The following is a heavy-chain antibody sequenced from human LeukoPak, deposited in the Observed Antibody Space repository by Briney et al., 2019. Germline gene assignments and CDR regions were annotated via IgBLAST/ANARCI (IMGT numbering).Heavy chain of an antibody. D-gene: IGHD4/OR15-4a*01. CDR2: ISGSAGST. J-gene: IGHJ6*02. V-gene: IGHV3-23*01. CDR3: AKDRGPYGAYGMDV. CDR1: GFTFNSYA. Sequence: GGSLRFSCAASGFTFNSYAMSWVRQAPGKGLEWVSAISGSAGSTYYADSVKDRFTISRDNSKNTLYLQMNSLRAEGTAVYYCAKDRGPYGAYGMDVWGQGITVTVSS.